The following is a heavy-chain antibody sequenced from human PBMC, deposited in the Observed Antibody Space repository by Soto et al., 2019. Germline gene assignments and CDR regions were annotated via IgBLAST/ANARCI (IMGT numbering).Heavy chain of an antibody. Sequence: QVQLQESGPGLGKPSETLSRTCAVSGASIRSYHWSWIRQPAGKGLEWIGRMQHTGTTNYNPSLKSRVTMSVDTSKKQSSLKMASVTAADTAVYFCAKDVSSRRWFDPWGQGMRVIVSS. CDR1: GASIRSYH. CDR2: MQHTGTT. V-gene: IGHV4-4*07. J-gene: IGHJ5*02. CDR3: AKDVSSRRWFDP.